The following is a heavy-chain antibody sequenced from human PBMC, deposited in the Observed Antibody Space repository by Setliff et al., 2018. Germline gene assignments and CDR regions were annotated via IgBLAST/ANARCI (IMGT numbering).Heavy chain of an antibody. D-gene: IGHD3-10*01. CDR3: VRDWASGDDH. Sequence: SLRLSCAASGFTFSSYSMDWARQAPGKGLEWVANIHQDGSERHYVDSVKGRFTISRDNAKNSLFLQMNILEVEDTAVYYCVRDWASGDDHWGRGTLVTVSS. CDR1: GFTFSSYS. V-gene: IGHV3-7*01. J-gene: IGHJ4*02. CDR2: IHQDGSER.